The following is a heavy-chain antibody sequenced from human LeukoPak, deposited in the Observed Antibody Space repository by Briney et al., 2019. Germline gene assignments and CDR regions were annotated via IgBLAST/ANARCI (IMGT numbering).Heavy chain of an antibody. D-gene: IGHD2-15*01. V-gene: IGHV4-59*01. CDR2: IYYSGST. Sequence: SETLSLTCTLSGGSISTYYWSWIRQPPGKGLEWIEYIYYSGSTNYNPSLKSRVTISVDTSKNQFSLKLSSVTAADTAVYYCARGLRCSGGSCYSAYYYYYYMDVWGKGTTVTVSS. J-gene: IGHJ6*03. CDR1: GGSISTYY. CDR3: ARGLRCSGGSCYSAYYYYYYMDV.